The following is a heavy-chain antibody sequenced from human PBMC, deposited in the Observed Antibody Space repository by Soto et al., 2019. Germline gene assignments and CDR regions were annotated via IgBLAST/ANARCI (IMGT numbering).Heavy chain of an antibody. CDR1: VGTVGGYA. CDR3: ARDPAGFPYGMDV. CDR2: IIPIFGTA. J-gene: IGHJ6*02. Sequence: SVKVCCKASVGTVGGYAISWVRQAPGQGLEWMGGIIPIFGTANYAQKFQGRVTITADESTSTAYMELSSLRSEDTAVYYCARDPAGFPYGMDVWGQGPTVTVSS. V-gene: IGHV1-69*13.